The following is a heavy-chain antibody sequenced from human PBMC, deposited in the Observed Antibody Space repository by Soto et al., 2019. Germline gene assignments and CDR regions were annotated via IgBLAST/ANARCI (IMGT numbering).Heavy chain of an antibody. CDR1: GFIFANYG. V-gene: IGHV3-30*18. D-gene: IGHD1-1*01. Sequence: RLSCAASGFIFANYGMHWVRQAPGKGLEWVALITYEGSNKYYADAVKGRFTISRDNAKNMVSLQMDSLRAEDTAVYYCAKARGANNWANYCGLDVWGQGTTVTVSS. CDR3: AKARGANNWANYCGLDV. CDR2: ITYEGSNK. J-gene: IGHJ6*02.